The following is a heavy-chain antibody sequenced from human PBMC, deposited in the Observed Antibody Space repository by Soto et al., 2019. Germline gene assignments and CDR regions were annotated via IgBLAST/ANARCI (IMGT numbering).Heavy chain of an antibody. D-gene: IGHD2-21*02. CDR2: MNAGSGNT. CDR1: GYTFTSSA. Sequence: QVQLVQSGAEEKKPGASVKVSCKAYGYTFTSSAMHWVRQAPGQRLEWMGWMNAGSGNTQYSQNFQGRDNITRDTSASTSYTELSSLRSENTAVYYCARSIVVVTALDNWGQGTLVTVSS. V-gene: IGHV1-3*05. CDR3: ARSIVVVTALDN. J-gene: IGHJ4*02.